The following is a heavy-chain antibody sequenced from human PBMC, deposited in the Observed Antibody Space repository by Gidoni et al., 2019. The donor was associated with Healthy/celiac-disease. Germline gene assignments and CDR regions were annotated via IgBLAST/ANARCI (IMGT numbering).Heavy chain of an antibody. Sequence: QVQLVQSGAEVKKPGASVKVSCKASGSTFTSYGISWVRQAPGQGLEWMGWISAYNGNTNYAQKLQGRVTMTTDTSTSTAYMELRSLRSDDTAVYYCARDPGGYYYGSGSYPFDYWGQGTLVTVSS. CDR2: ISAYNGNT. J-gene: IGHJ4*02. D-gene: IGHD3-10*01. V-gene: IGHV1-18*04. CDR1: GSTFTSYG. CDR3: ARDPGGYYYGSGSYPFDY.